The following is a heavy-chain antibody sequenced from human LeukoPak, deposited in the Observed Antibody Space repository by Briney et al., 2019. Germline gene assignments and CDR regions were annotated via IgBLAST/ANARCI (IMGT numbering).Heavy chain of an antibody. J-gene: IGHJ4*02. CDR1: GYTFTGYY. CDR3: ARGDFYDSSVYYYD. Sequence: ASVKVSCKASGYTFTGYYIHWVRQAPGQGLEWMGWINTKSGGRNYAQKFQGRASMTRDTSISTAYMDLSSLRFDDTAMYYCARGDFYDSSVYYYDWGQGTLVTVSS. CDR2: INTKSGGR. D-gene: IGHD3-22*01. V-gene: IGHV1-2*02.